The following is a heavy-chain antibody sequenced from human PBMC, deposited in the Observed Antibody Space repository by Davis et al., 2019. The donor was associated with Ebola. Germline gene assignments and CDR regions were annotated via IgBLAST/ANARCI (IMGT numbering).Heavy chain of an antibody. CDR1: GFTFSSYS. Sequence: PGGSLRPSCAASGFTFSSYSMNWVRQAPGKGLEWVSYISSSSSTIYYADSVKGRFTISRDNAKNSLYLQMNSLRDEDTAVYYCARPSSWYKGSNFDYWGQGTLVTVSS. D-gene: IGHD6-13*01. CDR3: ARPSSWYKGSNFDY. V-gene: IGHV3-48*02. CDR2: ISSSSSTI. J-gene: IGHJ4*02.